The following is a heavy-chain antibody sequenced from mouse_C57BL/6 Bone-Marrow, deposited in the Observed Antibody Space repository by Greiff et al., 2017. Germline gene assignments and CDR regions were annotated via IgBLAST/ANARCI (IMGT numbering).Heavy chain of an antibody. CDR3: AREWIYYYGGFAY. J-gene: IGHJ3*01. V-gene: IGHV3-6*01. D-gene: IGHD1-1*01. CDR2: ISYDGSN. Sequence: DVQLQESGPGLVKPSQSLSLTCSVTGYSITSGYYWNWIRQFPGNKLEWMGYISYDGSNNYNPSLKNRISITRDTSKNQFFLKLNSVTTEDTATYYCAREWIYYYGGFAYWGQGTLVTVSA. CDR1: GYSITSGYY.